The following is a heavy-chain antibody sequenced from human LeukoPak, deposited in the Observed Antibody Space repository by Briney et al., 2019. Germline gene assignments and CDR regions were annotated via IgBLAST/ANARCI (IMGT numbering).Heavy chain of an antibody. D-gene: IGHD2-15*01. CDR3: AKGGYTTCFDP. Sequence: GESLRLSCAASGFTFSEYSMSWVRQAPGKGLEWVSNIRSNGRDTYYTDSVKGRFTISRDNSKNTLYLEMNSLRAEDTAVYYCAKGGYTTCFDPWGQGTLVTVSS. J-gene: IGHJ5*02. V-gene: IGHV3-23*01. CDR2: IRSNGRDT. CDR1: GFTFSEYS.